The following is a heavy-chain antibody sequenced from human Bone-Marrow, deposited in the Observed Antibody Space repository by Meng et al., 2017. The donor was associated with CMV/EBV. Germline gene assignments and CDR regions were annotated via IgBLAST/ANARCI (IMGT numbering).Heavy chain of an antibody. CDR3: ARGRRAARPLKYYYYYYGMDV. CDR1: GGSFSGYY. CDR2: INHSEST. V-gene: IGHV4-34*01. D-gene: IGHD6-6*01. Sequence: SETLSLTCAVYGGSFSGYYWCWIRQPPGKGLEWIGEINHSESTNYNPSRKSRVTISVDTSKTQFSLKLSSVTAADTAVYYCARGRRAARPLKYYYYYYGMDVWGQGTTVTVSS. J-gene: IGHJ6*02.